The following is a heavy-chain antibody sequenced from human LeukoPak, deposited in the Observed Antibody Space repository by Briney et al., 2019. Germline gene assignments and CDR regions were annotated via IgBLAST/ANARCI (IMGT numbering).Heavy chain of an antibody. V-gene: IGHV4-31*03. CDR3: ARGRSSGWFGAPKNWFDP. CDR2: IYYSGST. D-gene: IGHD6-19*01. J-gene: IGHJ5*02. CDR1: GGSISSGGYY. Sequence: SETLSLTCTVSGGSISSGGYYWSWIRQHPGKGLEWIGYIYYSGSTYYNPSLKSRVTISVDTSKNQFSLKLSSVTAADTAVYYCARGRSSGWFGAPKNWFDPWGQGTLVTVSS.